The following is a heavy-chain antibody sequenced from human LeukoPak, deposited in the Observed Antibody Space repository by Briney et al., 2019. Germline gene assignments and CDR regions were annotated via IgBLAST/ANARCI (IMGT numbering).Heavy chain of an antibody. CDR3: ARVSVVKTYDY. J-gene: IGHJ4*02. CDR2: ITNNGGST. D-gene: IGHD4-23*01. CDR1: GFAFSGYA. Sequence: GGSLRLSCAASGFAFSGYAMHWVRQAPGKGLEYVSAITNNGGSTYYANSVKGSFTISRDNSKNTLYLQMDSLRPEDMAVYYCARVSVVKTYDYWGQGTLVTVSS. V-gene: IGHV3-64*01.